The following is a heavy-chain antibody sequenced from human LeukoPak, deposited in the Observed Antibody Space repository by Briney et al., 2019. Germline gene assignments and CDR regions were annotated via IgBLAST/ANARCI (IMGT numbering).Heavy chain of an antibody. CDR1: GFTFTDYA. J-gene: IGHJ4*02. CDR3: ARNWL. Sequence: GGSLRLSCAASGFTFTDYAMAWVRQAQGKGLEWVSTIGTSVDNTIYANSVRGRFTISRDNSKNTLYLQLNNLRVDDANVYYYARNWLWGQGTLVTVSS. V-gene: IGHV3-23*01. D-gene: IGHD5-12*01. CDR2: IGTSVDNT.